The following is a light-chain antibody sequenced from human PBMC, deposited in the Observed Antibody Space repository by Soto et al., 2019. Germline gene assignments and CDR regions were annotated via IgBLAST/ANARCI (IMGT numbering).Light chain of an antibody. CDR1: SSNIGNNY. V-gene: IGLV1-51*01. CDR3: GTWDSTLRVLYV. Sequence: QSVLTQPPSVSAAPGQKVTISCSGSSSNIGNNYVSWYQQLPGTAPKLLIYDNNKRPSGIPDRFSGSQSGTSATLGITGLQTGDEADYYCGTWDSTLRVLYVFGSGTKVTVL. CDR2: DNN. J-gene: IGLJ1*01.